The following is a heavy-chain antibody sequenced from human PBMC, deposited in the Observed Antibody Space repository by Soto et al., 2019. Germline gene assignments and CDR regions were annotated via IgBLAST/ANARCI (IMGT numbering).Heavy chain of an antibody. CDR3: ARATVAGDRDY. CDR1: GGSISSGGYY. Sequence: QVQLQESGPGLVKPSQTLSLTCTVSGGSISSGGYYWNWIRQPPGKGLEWIGYIYYSGSTYYNPSLKSRVTISVATSKTQFSLKLSSVAAADTAVYYCARATVAGDRDYWGQGTLVTVSS. J-gene: IGHJ4*02. V-gene: IGHV4-30-4*01. D-gene: IGHD4-17*01. CDR2: IYYSGST.